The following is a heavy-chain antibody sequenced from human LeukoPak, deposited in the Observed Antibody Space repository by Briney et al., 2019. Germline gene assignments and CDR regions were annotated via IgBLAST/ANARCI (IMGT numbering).Heavy chain of an antibody. D-gene: IGHD3-16*01. J-gene: IGHJ3*02. CDR2: IYPGDSDS. CDR1: GYSFSSYW. Sequence: PGESLKISCKGFGYSFSSYWIAWVRQMPGKGLEWMGIIYPGDSDSKYSRSFQGQVTTSADKSINTAYLQWSSLKASDSAMFYCARRLGGADVFDIWGQGTMVTVSS. V-gene: IGHV5-51*01. CDR3: ARRLGGADVFDI.